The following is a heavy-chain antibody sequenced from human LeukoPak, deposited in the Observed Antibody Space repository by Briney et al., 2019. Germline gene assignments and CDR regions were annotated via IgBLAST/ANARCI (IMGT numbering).Heavy chain of an antibody. CDR2: INHSGST. CDR3: ARSPYYYDSSGYGY. V-gene: IGHV4-34*01. D-gene: IGHD3-22*01. Sequence: SETLSLTCAVYGGSFSGYHWSWIRQPPGKGLEWIGEINHSGSTNYNPSLKSRVTISVDKSKNQFSLKLSSVTAADTAVYYCARSPYYYDSSGYGYWGQGTLATVSS. J-gene: IGHJ4*02. CDR1: GGSFSGYH.